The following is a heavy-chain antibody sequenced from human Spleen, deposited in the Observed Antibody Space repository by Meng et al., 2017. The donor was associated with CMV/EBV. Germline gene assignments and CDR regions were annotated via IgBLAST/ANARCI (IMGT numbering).Heavy chain of an antibody. D-gene: IGHD3-22*01. CDR1: GFSLSSYK. CDR3: AYQWLLRGAFDI. Sequence: GGSLRLSCAASGFSLSSYKMNWVCQAPGKGLEWVSGISGSGATTYYADSLKGRLTISRDNSRNTLYLQMNSLRAEDTAVYYCAYQWLLRGAFDIWGQGTMVTVSS. V-gene: IGHV3-23*01. CDR2: ISGSGATT. J-gene: IGHJ3*02.